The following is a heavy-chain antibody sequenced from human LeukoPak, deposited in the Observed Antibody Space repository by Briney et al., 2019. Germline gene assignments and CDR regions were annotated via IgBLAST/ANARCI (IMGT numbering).Heavy chain of an antibody. CDR3: ARVIRGSTIFGVVTPGYYFDY. D-gene: IGHD3-3*01. CDR2: MNPNSGNT. CDR1: GYTFTSYD. Sequence: GASVKVSCKASGYTFTSYDINWVRQATGQGLEWMGWMNPNSGNTGYAQRFQGRVTITRNTSISTAYVELSSLRSEDTAVYYCARVIRGSTIFGVVTPGYYFDYWGQGTLVTVSS. V-gene: IGHV1-8*01. J-gene: IGHJ4*02.